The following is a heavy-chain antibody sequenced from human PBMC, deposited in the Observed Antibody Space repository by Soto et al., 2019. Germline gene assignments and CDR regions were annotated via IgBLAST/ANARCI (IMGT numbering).Heavy chain of an antibody. CDR1: GYSFTSYW. CDR3: TKDRPWTGGGVIAT. Sequence: GESLKISCKGSGYSFTSYWIGWVRQMPGKGLEWMGIIYPGDSDTRYSPSFQGQVTISADKSISTAYLQWSSLKTEDTAVYYCTKDRPWTGGGVIATWGQGTVVTVSS. D-gene: IGHD3-16*02. CDR2: IYPGDSDT. J-gene: IGHJ3*01. V-gene: IGHV5-51*01.